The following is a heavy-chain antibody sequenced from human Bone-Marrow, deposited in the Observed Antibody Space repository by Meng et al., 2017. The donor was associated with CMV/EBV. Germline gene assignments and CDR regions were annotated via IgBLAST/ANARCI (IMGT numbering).Heavy chain of an antibody. CDR3: ARDSLTAGYYGMDV. D-gene: IGHD1-20*01. CDR2: ISSSAVNI. CDR1: GFIFSNYD. V-gene: IGHV3-48*03. J-gene: IGHJ6*02. Sequence: GESLKISCVGTGFIFSNYDMNWVRQAPGKGLEWISDISSSAVNIHYADSVKGRFSISRYNARNSLFLQMNSLRAEDTAVYYCARDSLTAGYYGMDVWGQGATVTVSS.